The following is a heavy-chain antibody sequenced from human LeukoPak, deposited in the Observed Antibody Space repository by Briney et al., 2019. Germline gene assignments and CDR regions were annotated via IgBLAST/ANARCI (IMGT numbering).Heavy chain of an antibody. V-gene: IGHV3-30*02. CDR2: IRYDGNNQ. CDR1: GFTFSTYG. D-gene: IGHD5-24*01. Sequence: GGSLRLSCAASGFTFSTYGMHWVRQAPGKGLEWVTFIRYDGNNQNYADSVKGRFTVSRDNSKNTLYLQMNSLRTEDTAVYYCAKDRGRGMPTNFDYWGQGTLVTVSS. CDR3: AKDRGRGMPTNFDY. J-gene: IGHJ4*02.